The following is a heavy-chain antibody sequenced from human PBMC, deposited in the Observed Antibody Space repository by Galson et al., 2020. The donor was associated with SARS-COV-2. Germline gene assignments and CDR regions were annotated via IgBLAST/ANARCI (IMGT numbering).Heavy chain of an antibody. D-gene: IGHD6-13*01. V-gene: IGHV3-20*04. CDR2: INWNGGST. J-gene: IGHJ4*02. CDR1: GFTFDDYG. Sequence: GGSLRLSCAASGFTFDDYGMSWVRQAQGKGLEWVSGINWNGGSTGYADSVKGRFTISRDNAKNSLYLQMNSLRAEDTALYYCARVEARYSSSWYSGFDYWGQGTLVTVSS. CDR3: ARVEARYSSSWYSGFDY.